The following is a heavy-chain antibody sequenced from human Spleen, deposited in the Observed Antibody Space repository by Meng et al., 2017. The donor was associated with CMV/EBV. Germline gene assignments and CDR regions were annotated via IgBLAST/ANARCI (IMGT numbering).Heavy chain of an antibody. D-gene: IGHD5-12*01. J-gene: IGHJ4*02. CDR2: IIPIFGTP. CDR1: FRTYA. Sequence: FRTYAINWVRQAPGQGLEWMGGIIPIFGTPNYAQKFQGRLMITTGDSTGTAYMALSSLRSEDTAVYYCARRTGGFRTNCPNCYFDYWGQGTLVTVSS. V-gene: IGHV1-69*05. CDR3: ARRTGGFRTNCPNCYFDY.